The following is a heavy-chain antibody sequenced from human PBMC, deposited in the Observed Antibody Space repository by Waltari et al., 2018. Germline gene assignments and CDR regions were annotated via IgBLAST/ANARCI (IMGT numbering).Heavy chain of an antibody. CDR1: GGSTSRSDW. J-gene: IGHJ6*03. CDR3: ARSLAVANTLTHYYYMDV. D-gene: IGHD6-19*01. CDR2: IYHSGST. Sequence: QVQLQESGPGLVQPSGPLSLTCAVSGGSTSRSDWWSWVRQPPGKGLEWSGEIYHSGSTNYNPSLKSRVTISVDKSKNQFSLKLTSVTAADSAVYLCARSLAVANTLTHYYYMDVWGKGTTVTVSS. V-gene: IGHV4-4*02.